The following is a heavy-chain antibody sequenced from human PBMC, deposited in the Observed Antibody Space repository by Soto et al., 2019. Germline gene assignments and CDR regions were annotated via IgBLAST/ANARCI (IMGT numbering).Heavy chain of an antibody. D-gene: IGHD1-26*01. CDR1: GFTFSSYG. CDR3: AKDAYSGSDPRSYYYYGMDV. V-gene: IGHV3-30*18. Sequence: QVQLVESGGGVVQPGRSLRLSCAASGFTFSSYGMHWVRQAPGKGLEWVAVISYDGSNKYYADSVKGRFTISRDNSKNTXYXXMNSLRAEDTAVDYCAKDAYSGSDPRSYYYYGMDVWGQGTTVTVSS. J-gene: IGHJ6*02. CDR2: ISYDGSNK.